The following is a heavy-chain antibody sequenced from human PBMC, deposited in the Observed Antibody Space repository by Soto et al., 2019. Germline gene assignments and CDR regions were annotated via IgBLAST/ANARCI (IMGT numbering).Heavy chain of an antibody. CDR2: TYYRYKWYN. J-gene: IGHJ4*01. CDR3: ARECLVDGYNDY. Sequence: QALSLTCAISVDSVSSNSAAWSWIRQSPSRGLEWLGRTYYRYKWYNNYAVSVKSRITINPDTCKNQFSVRLNSVTRGDTAVYYCARECLVDGYNDYWGHVTLV. D-gene: IGHD5-18*01. V-gene: IGHV6-1*01. CDR1: VDSVSSNSAA.